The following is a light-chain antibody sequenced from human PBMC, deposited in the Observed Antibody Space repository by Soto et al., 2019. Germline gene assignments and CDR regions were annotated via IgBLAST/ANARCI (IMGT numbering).Light chain of an antibody. Sequence: EIVLTQSPGTLSLSPGERATLSCRASQSVSNSYLAWYQQKPGQAPRLLIYGASSRATGIPDRFSGSGSGTDFTLTISRLEPEDFAVDYCQQYGSSPFTFGPGTIVDIK. CDR2: GAS. J-gene: IGKJ3*01. CDR1: QSVSNSY. CDR3: QQYGSSPFT. V-gene: IGKV3-20*01.